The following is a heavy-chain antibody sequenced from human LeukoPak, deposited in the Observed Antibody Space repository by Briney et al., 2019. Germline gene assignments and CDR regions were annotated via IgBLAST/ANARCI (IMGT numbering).Heavy chain of an antibody. V-gene: IGHV3-30*04. CDR2: ISYDGSNK. J-gene: IGHJ4*02. CDR3: ATDTQDSGSYAFDY. D-gene: IGHD1-26*01. CDR1: GFTFSSYA. Sequence: GRSLRLSGAASGFTFSSYAMHWVRQAPGKGLEWVAVISYDGSNKYYADSVKGRFTISRDNSKNTLYLQMNSLRAEDTAVYYCATDTQDSGSYAFDYWGQGTLVTVSS.